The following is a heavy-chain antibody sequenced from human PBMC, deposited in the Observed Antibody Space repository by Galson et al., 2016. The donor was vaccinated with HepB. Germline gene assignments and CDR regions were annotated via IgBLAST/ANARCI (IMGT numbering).Heavy chain of an antibody. V-gene: IGHV1-18*04. CDR1: GYTFPDYG. J-gene: IGHJ6*02. CDR3: ARDRAYTWPEVHMFYDYGMDV. CDR2: ISVKNGNT. D-gene: IGHD1-1*01. Sequence: SVKVSCKASGYTFPDYGVTWVRQAPGQGLEWMGWISVKNGNTKYTQKLQGRVTMTTDTSTSTAYMELRSLRSDDTAINYCARDRAYTWPEVHMFYDYGMDVWGQGTTVTVSS.